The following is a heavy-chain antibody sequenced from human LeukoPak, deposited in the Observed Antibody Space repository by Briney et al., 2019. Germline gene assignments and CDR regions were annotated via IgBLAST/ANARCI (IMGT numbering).Heavy chain of an antibody. V-gene: IGHV4-34*01. CDR2: INHSGST. Sequence: PSETLSLTCAVYGGSFSGYYWSWIRQPPGKGLEWIGEINHSGSTNYNPSLKSRVTTSVDTSKNQFSLKLSSVTAADTAVYYCARVLWFGDIDYWGQGTLVTVSS. CDR3: ARVLWFGDIDY. D-gene: IGHD3-10*01. CDR1: GGSFSGYY. J-gene: IGHJ4*02.